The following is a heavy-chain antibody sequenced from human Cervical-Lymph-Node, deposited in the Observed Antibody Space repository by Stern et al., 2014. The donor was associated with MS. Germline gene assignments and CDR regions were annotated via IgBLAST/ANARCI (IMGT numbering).Heavy chain of an antibody. Sequence: QVQLVQSGAEVKKHGSSVKVSCKASGGTFRSYTSSWVRQAPGQGLEWLGRIIPILGIANYAKKFQGRVTITADKSTSTAYMELSSLRSEDTAVYYCARAVPDLLGMDVWGQGTTVTVSS. CDR2: IIPILGIA. CDR1: GGTFRSYT. D-gene: IGHD6-6*01. CDR3: ARAVPDLLGMDV. J-gene: IGHJ6*02. V-gene: IGHV1-69*02.